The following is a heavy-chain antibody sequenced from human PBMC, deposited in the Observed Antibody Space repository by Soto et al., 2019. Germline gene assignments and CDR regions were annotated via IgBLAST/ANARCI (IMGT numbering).Heavy chain of an antibody. CDR2: IGTSGAGT. D-gene: IGHD1-1*01. Sequence: EVQLLESGGGLVQPGGTLRLSCAASGFTCSSFAMSWVRQAPGEGLEWVSTIGTSGAGTYYADSVKGRFTISRDNSKNTLHLQMNSLRAEDTAVYYCAKPSRVGGTAIFDYWGQGTLVTVSS. CDR1: GFTCSSFA. J-gene: IGHJ4*02. CDR3: AKPSRVGGTAIFDY. V-gene: IGHV3-23*01.